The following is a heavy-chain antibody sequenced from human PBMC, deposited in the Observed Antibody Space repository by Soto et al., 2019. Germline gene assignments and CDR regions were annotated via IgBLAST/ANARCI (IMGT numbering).Heavy chain of an antibody. Sequence: QVQLEQSGAEVQKPGSSVKVSCKATGGTFSSHNIHWVRQAPGQGLEWMGSIIPLFGGGNFAPRFQGRLTITADESKNTAFLELSSLTSEDTAVYFCARGDSWQHQQYDPLDYWGQGTLVTVSS. CDR1: GGTFSSHN. CDR2: IIPLFGGG. J-gene: IGHJ4*02. D-gene: IGHD3-16*01. V-gene: IGHV1-69*18. CDR3: ARGDSWQHQQYDPLDY.